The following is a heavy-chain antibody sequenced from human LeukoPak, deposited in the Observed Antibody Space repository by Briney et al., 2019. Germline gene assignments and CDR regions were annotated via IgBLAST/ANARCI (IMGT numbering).Heavy chain of an antibody. CDR1: GFTFSTYV. J-gene: IGHJ4*02. CDR2: ISSNGDNI. CDR3: VRGTGY. Sequence: GGSLRLSCSVSGFTFSTYVMHWVRQAPGKGLEYVSAISSNGDNIYYADSVKGRFTICRDNSKNTLYLQMSSLRADDTAVYYCVRGTGYWGQGTLVTVSS. V-gene: IGHV3-64D*06.